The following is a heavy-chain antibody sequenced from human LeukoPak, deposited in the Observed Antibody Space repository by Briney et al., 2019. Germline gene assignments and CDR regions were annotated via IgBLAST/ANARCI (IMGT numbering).Heavy chain of an antibody. Sequence: SETLSLPCTVSGVSISSSSYYWGWIRQPPGKGLEWIGSIYYSGSTYYNPSLKRRVTISVDTSKNQFSLKLSSVTAADTAVYYCASLVAAAFDIWGQGTMVTVSS. CDR3: ASLVAAAFDI. D-gene: IGHD2-15*01. CDR1: GVSISSSSYY. CDR2: IYYSGST. J-gene: IGHJ3*02. V-gene: IGHV4-39*07.